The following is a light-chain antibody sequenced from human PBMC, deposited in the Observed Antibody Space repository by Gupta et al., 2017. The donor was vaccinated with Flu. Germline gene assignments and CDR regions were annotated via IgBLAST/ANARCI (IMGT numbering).Light chain of an antibody. Sequence: SSELTQPPSVSVSPGQTARNTCSGDALPEKHAYWYQQRSGQAPVLVIYEDNRRPSGIPERFSGSSSGTMVTLTISGAQVEDDADYYCFSTDSSGNHRGVFGGGTKLTVL. CDR1: ALPEKH. V-gene: IGLV3-10*01. CDR3: FSTDSSGNHRGV. CDR2: EDN. J-gene: IGLJ3*02.